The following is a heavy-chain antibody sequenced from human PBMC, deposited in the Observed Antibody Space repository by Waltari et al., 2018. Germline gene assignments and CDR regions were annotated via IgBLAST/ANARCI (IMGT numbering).Heavy chain of an antibody. D-gene: IGHD6-13*01. J-gene: IGHJ4*02. V-gene: IGHV3-7*01. CDR1: GFTFGSYW. Sequence: EVQLVESGGGLVQPGGSLRLSWAAFGFTFGSYWMSWVRQAQGKGLEWVANIQEDGSEKNYVDSVKGRFTISRDNAKNSLYLQMNSLRAEDTAVYFCARDNSSSWYFFDYWGQGTVVTVSS. CDR2: IQEDGSEK. CDR3: ARDNSSSWYFFDY.